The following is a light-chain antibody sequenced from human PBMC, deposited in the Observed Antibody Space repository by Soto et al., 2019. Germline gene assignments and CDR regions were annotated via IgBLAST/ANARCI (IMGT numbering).Light chain of an antibody. J-gene: IGKJ5*01. CDR2: KVS. CDR1: QSLVYSDGNTY. CDR3: MQGTHWPPIT. V-gene: IGKV2-30*01. Sequence: VLLTQSPLSLPVTLGQAASISCRSSQSLVYSDGNTYLSWFQQRPGQSPRRLIYKVSNRDSGVPDRFSGSGSGTDFTLKISRVEAEDVGVYYCMQGTHWPPITFGQGTRLEIK.